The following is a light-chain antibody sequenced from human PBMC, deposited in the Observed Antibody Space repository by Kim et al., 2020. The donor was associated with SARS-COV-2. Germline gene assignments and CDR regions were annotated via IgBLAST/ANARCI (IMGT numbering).Light chain of an antibody. CDR1: QSLLHTNGYNY. CDR2: WGF. CDR3: MQALQTPPYT. Sequence: DIVMTQSPLSLTVSPGEPASISCRSSQSLLHTNGYNYFDWYLKKPGQSPQLLIYWGFNRASGVPDRFSASGSGTAFTLKISRVETEDVGIYYCMQALQTPPYTFGQGTKLEI. V-gene: IGKV2-28*01. J-gene: IGKJ2*01.